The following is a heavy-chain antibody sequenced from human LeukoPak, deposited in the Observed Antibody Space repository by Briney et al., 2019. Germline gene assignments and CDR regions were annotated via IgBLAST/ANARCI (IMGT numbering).Heavy chain of an antibody. Sequence: GGSLRLSCAASGFTFSSYGMHWVRQAPGKGLQWVAVIWYDGSKKYYADSVKGRFTISRDNSKNTLYLQMNSLRAEDTAVYYCAKPISEVTQTYYMDVWGKGTTVTVSS. D-gene: IGHD4-23*01. CDR3: AKPISEVTQTYYMDV. J-gene: IGHJ6*03. CDR1: GFTFSSYG. V-gene: IGHV3-33*06. CDR2: IWYDGSKK.